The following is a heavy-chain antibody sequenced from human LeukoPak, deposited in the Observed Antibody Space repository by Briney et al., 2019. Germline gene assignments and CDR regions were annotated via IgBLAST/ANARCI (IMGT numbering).Heavy chain of an antibody. J-gene: IGHJ4*02. CDR1: GGSISSSSYY. Sequence: SETLALTCTVSGGSISSSSYYWGWIRQPPGQGLEYIGSIYYSGSTYYNPSLKSRVTISVDTSKNQFSLKLSSVTAAGTAVYYCASLRERSYYARGFDYWGQGTLVTVSS. CDR3: ASLRERSYYARGFDY. V-gene: IGHV4-39*01. CDR2: IYYSGST. D-gene: IGHD1-26*01.